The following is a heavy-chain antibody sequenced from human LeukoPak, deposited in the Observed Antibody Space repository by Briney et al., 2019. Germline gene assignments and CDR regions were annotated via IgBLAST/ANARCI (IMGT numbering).Heavy chain of an antibody. D-gene: IGHD2-8*01. CDR1: GFTFSRYA. V-gene: IGHV3-53*01. CDR2: IYSGGST. J-gene: IGHJ3*02. Sequence: PGGSLRLSCAASGFTFSRYAMTWVRQAPGKGLEWVSVIYSGGSTYYADSVKGRFTISRDNSKNTLYLQMNSLRAEDTAVYYCARDPGLMDVRGAFDIWGQGTMVTVSS. CDR3: ARDPGLMDVRGAFDI.